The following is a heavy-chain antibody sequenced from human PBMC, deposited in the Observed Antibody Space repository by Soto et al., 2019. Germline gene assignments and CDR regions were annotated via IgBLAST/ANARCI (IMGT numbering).Heavy chain of an antibody. CDR2: ISYDGSNK. Sequence: GGSLRLSCAASGFTFSSYAMHWVRQAPGKGLEWVAVISYDGSNKYYADSVKGRFTISRDNSKNTLYLQMNSLRAEDTAVYYCARDVVPAANYYYYYYGMDVWGQGTTVTVSS. V-gene: IGHV3-30-3*01. J-gene: IGHJ6*02. CDR3: ARDVVPAANYYYYYYGMDV. D-gene: IGHD2-2*01. CDR1: GFTFSSYA.